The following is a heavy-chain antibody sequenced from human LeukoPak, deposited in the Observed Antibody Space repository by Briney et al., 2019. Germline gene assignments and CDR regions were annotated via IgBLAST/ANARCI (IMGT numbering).Heavy chain of an antibody. Sequence: GGSLRLSCAASGFTFSSYAMHWVRQAPGKGLEWVAVISYDGSNKYYADSVKGRFTISRDNSKNTLYLQMNSLRAEDTAVYYCARGVQWELRGNFDYWGQGTLVTVSS. V-gene: IGHV3-30*04. CDR1: GFTFSSYA. CDR2: ISYDGSNK. D-gene: IGHD1-26*01. CDR3: ARGVQWELRGNFDY. J-gene: IGHJ4*02.